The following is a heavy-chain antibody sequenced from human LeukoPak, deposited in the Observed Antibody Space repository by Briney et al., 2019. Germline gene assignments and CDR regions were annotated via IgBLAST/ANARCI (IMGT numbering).Heavy chain of an antibody. Sequence: PGGSLRLSCVASGFDFKYYDMNWVRQAPGKGLEWVSSISSKSTYIDSADSTKGRFTISRDNANNSVFLQMSSLRPEDTAVYYCARRGGLSSGRGFDHWGQGTLVTVSS. CDR1: GFDFKYYD. V-gene: IGHV3-21*01. D-gene: IGHD3-16*01. J-gene: IGHJ4*02. CDR3: ARRGGLSSGRGFDH. CDR2: ISSKSTYI.